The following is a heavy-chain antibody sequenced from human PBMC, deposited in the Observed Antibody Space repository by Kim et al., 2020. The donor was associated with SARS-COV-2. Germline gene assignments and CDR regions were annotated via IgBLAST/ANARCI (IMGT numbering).Heavy chain of an antibody. Sequence: YAQKFQGRVTMTRDTSISTAYMELSRLRSDDTAVYYCARDRRRYRYHFDYWGQGTLVTVSS. CDR3: ARDRRRYRYHFDY. J-gene: IGHJ4*02. V-gene: IGHV1-2*02. D-gene: IGHD3-16*02.